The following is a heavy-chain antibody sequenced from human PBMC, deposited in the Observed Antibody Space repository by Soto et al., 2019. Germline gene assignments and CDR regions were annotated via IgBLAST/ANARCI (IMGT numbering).Heavy chain of an antibody. CDR1: GYNFTAYY. CDR2: LNARNGKT. Sequence: QVQLVQSGAEVKKPGASVKVSCQTSGYNFTAYYINWVRQAAGQGPEWMGWLNARNGKTGYVQKFRGRVTMTRDTSNASVYLELSRPTSEDRAIYFCARETDTSMVDYWGQGTLVTVSS. J-gene: IGHJ4*02. D-gene: IGHD5-18*01. CDR3: ARETDTSMVDY. V-gene: IGHV1-8*01.